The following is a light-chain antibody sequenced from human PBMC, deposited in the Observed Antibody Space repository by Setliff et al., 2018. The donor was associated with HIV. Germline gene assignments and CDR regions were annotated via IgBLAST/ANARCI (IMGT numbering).Light chain of an antibody. CDR3: SSYAITNTLP. CDR1: SSDVGGYNY. J-gene: IGLJ1*01. V-gene: IGLV2-14*01. Sequence: ALTQPASVSGSPGQSITISCTGTSSDVGGYNYVSWYQQHPGKAPKPIIYEVRNRPSGVSNRFSGSKSGNTASLTISGLQAEDEADYYCSSYAITNTLPFGTGTKVTV. CDR2: EVR.